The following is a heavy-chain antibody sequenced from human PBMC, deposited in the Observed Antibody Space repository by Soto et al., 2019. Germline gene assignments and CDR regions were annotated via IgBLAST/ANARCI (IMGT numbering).Heavy chain of an antibody. CDR3: ANVNYCSGGSCYSYYFDS. J-gene: IGHJ4*02. Sequence: SGTLSLTCAVYGGSFSGYYWSWIRQPPGKGLEWIGEINHSGSTNYNPSLKSRVTISVDTSKNQLSLKLSSVTAADTAVYYCANVNYCSGGSCYSYYFDSWGQGTLVTVSS. CDR1: GGSFSGYY. CDR2: INHSGST. V-gene: IGHV4-34*01. D-gene: IGHD2-15*01.